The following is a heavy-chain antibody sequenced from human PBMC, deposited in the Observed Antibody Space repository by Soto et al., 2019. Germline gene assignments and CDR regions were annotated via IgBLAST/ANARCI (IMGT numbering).Heavy chain of an antibody. CDR1: GGSISSSSYY. Sequence: QLQLQESGPGLMKPSETLSLTCTVSGGSISSSSYYWGWIRQPPGKGLEWIGSIYYSGSTYYNPSLKRRVTIAVDTSKNRYSLKLSSVTAADTAVYYCARGYEDIVVVPAATVGGFDYWGQGTLVTVSS. V-gene: IGHV4-39*01. D-gene: IGHD2-2*01. CDR2: IYYSGST. CDR3: ARGYEDIVVVPAATVGGFDY. J-gene: IGHJ4*02.